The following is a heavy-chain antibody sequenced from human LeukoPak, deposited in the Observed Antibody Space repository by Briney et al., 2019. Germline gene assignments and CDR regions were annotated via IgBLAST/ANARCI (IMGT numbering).Heavy chain of an antibody. V-gene: IGHV4-4*07. J-gene: IGHJ6*03. CDR3: ARDQGEDSGTYFHYYYYYYLDV. CDR1: GGSISSYY. D-gene: IGHD1-26*01. CDR2: IYSSGNT. Sequence: SEPLSLTCTVSGGSISSYYWNWIRQPAGKGLEWIGRIYSSGNTNYNPSLKSRVSMSVDTSKNQFSLKLSSVTAADTAVYYCARDQGEDSGTYFHYYYYYYLDVWGKGTTFTVSS.